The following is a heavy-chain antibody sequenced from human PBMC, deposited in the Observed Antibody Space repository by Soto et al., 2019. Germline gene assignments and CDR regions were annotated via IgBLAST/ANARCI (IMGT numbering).Heavy chain of an antibody. CDR2: ISYDGSNK. J-gene: IGHJ4*02. CDR1: GFTFSSYA. Sequence: GGSLRLSCAASGFTFSSYAMHWVRQAPGKGLEWVAVISYDGSNKYYADSVKGRFTISRDNSKNTLYLQMNSLRAEDTAVYYCARDRMAAAAGLFDYWGQGTLVTVSS. D-gene: IGHD6-13*01. V-gene: IGHV3-30-3*01. CDR3: ARDRMAAAAGLFDY.